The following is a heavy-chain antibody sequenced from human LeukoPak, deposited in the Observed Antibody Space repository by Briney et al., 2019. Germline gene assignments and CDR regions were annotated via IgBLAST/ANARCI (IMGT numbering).Heavy chain of an antibody. V-gene: IGHV3-7*01. CDR3: AKKSHGSGSPTYYYYYMDV. D-gene: IGHD3-10*01. CDR2: IKQDGSEK. CDR1: GFTFSSYW. J-gene: IGHJ6*03. Sequence: GGSLRLSCAASGFTFSSYWMSWVRQAPGKGLEWVANIKQDGSEKYYVDSVKGRFTISRDNAKNSLYLQMNSLRAEDTAVYYCAKKSHGSGSPTYYYYYMDVWGKGTTVTISS.